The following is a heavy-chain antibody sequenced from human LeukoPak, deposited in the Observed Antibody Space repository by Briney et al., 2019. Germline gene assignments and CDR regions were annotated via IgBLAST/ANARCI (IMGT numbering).Heavy chain of an antibody. CDR2: IRYDGSNK. D-gene: IGHD3-10*01. CDR1: GFTFSSYG. J-gene: IGHJ6*03. Sequence: GGSLRLSCAASGFTFSSYGMHWVRQAPGKGLEWVAFIRYDGSNKYYADSVKGRFTISRDNSKNTLYLQMNSLRAEDTAVYYCAKVRGNMVRGREYYYYYYMDVWGKGTTVTISS. V-gene: IGHV3-30*02. CDR3: AKVRGNMVRGREYYYYYYMDV.